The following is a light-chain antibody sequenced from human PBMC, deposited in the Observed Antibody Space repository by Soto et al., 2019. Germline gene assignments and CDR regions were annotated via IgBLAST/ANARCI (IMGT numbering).Light chain of an antibody. CDR1: SSDVGNYEL. CDR3: CSFAGSSTLV. CDR2: EVT. Sequence: QSVLTQPASVSGSPGQSITISCIGTSSDVGNYELVSWYQQLPGKAPKLIIYEVTKRPSGVPNRFSGSKSGNTASLTISGLLAEDEADYHCCSFAGSSTLVFGGGTKLTVL. V-gene: IGLV2-23*02. J-gene: IGLJ2*01.